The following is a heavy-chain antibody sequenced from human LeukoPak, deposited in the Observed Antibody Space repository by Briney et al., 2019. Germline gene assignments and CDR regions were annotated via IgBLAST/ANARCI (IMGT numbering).Heavy chain of an antibody. CDR2: IYYSGST. V-gene: IGHV4-39*01. J-gene: IGHJ3*02. Sequence: SETLSLTCTVSGGSISSSSYYWGWIRQPPGEGLEWIGSIYYSGSTYYNPSLKSRVTISVDTSKNQFSLKLSSVTAADTAVYYCARLELEGRAFDIWGQGTMVTVSS. CDR1: GGSISSSSYY. CDR3: ARLELEGRAFDI. D-gene: IGHD1-1*01.